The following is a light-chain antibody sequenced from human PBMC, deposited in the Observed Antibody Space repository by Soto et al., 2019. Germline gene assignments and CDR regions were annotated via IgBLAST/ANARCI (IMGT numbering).Light chain of an antibody. CDR2: GAS. CDR1: QSFSSSY. V-gene: IGKV3-20*01. J-gene: IGKJ2*01. Sequence: EIVLTQSPGTLSLSPGERATLSCRASQSFSSSYLAWYQQKPGQAPRLLIYGASSRATGIPDRFSGSGSGTAFTLTISRLEPEDFAVYYCQQYGSSPLMYTFGQGTKLEIK. CDR3: QQYGSSPLMYT.